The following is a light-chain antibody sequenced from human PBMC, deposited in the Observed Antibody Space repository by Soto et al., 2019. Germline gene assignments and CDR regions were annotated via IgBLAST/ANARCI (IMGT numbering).Light chain of an antibody. CDR3: QHYGSLVLT. Sequence: EIVLTQSPGTLSLFPGERATLSCRASQSVSSSYLAWYQQKPGQAPRLLIYGASSRATGIPDRFSGSGSGTDFTLTISRLEPEDFAVYYCQHYGSLVLTFGGGTKVEIK. CDR1: QSVSSSY. V-gene: IGKV3-20*01. J-gene: IGKJ4*01. CDR2: GAS.